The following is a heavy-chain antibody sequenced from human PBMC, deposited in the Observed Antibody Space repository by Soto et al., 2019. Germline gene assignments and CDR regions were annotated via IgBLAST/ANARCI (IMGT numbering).Heavy chain of an antibody. CDR2: ISAYNGNT. Sequence: QVQLLQSGAEVKKPGASVKVSCKASGYTFTNYGITWVRQAPGQVLERMGWISAYNGNTHYTQRLQGRVTMTTDTSTSTAYMELRGLRSDDTAVYYCARVRQLVGYFDYYMDVWGKGTTVTVSS. V-gene: IGHV1-18*01. CDR1: GYTFTNYG. J-gene: IGHJ6*03. CDR3: ARVRQLVGYFDYYMDV. D-gene: IGHD6-6*01.